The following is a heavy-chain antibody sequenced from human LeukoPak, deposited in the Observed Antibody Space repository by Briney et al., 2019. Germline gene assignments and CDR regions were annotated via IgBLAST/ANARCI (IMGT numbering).Heavy chain of an antibody. D-gene: IGHD3-16*01. Sequence: SETLSLTCTVSGGSISSYYWSWIRQPPGKGLEWIGYIYYSGNTNYNPSLKSRVTISVDTSKNQFSLKLSSVTAADTAVYYCARVYGYDYGMDVWGQGTTVTVSS. CDR1: GGSISSYY. J-gene: IGHJ6*02. CDR3: ARVYGYDYGMDV. CDR2: IYYSGNT. V-gene: IGHV4-59*01.